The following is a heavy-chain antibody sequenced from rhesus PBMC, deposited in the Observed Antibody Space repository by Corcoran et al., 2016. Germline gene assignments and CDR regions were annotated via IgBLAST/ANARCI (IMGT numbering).Heavy chain of an antibody. J-gene: IGHJ5-1*01. Sequence: EVQLVESGGGLVQPGGSLRLSCSASGFTFSSYGMGGVRQAPGKGLEWVSSISSASSYIYYADSVKGRFTISRDNAKNSLSLQMNSLRAEDTAVYYCTRLGSTVAGNRFDVWGPGVLVTVSS. CDR1: GFTFSSYG. D-gene: IGHD4-29*01. V-gene: IGHV3S16*01. CDR3: TRLGSTVAGNRFDV. CDR2: ISSASSYI.